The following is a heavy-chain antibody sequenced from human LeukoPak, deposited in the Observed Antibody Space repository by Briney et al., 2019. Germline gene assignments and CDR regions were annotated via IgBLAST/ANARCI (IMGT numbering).Heavy chain of an antibody. CDR3: ARDPRSPTQPINYYDSQDAFDI. V-gene: IGHV4-38-2*02. Sequence: SETLSLTCTVSGYSISSGYYWGWIRQPPGKGLEWIGSIYHSGSTYYNPSLKSRVTISVDTSKNQFSLKLSSVTAADTAVYYCARDPRSPTQPINYYDSQDAFDIWGQGTMVTVSS. CDR1: GYSISSGYY. J-gene: IGHJ3*02. D-gene: IGHD3-22*01. CDR2: IYHSGST.